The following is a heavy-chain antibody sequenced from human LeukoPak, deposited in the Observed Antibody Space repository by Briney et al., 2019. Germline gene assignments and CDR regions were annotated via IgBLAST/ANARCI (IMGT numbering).Heavy chain of an antibody. V-gene: IGHV4-4*07. Sequence: PSETLSLTCTVSSGSISSYYWSWIRQPAGKGLEWIGRIYTSGSTNYNPSLKSRVTMSVDTSKNQFSLKLSSVTAADTAVYYCARGWYDSSGYYWYFDYWGQGTLVTVSS. J-gene: IGHJ4*02. CDR3: ARGWYDSSGYYWYFDY. CDR1: SGSISSYY. CDR2: IYTSGST. D-gene: IGHD3-22*01.